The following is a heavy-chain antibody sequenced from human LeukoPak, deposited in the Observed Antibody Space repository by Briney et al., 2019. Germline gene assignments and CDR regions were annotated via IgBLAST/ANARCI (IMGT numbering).Heavy chain of an antibody. CDR2: ISSSSSYI. J-gene: IGHJ4*02. D-gene: IGHD3-16*02. V-gene: IGHV3-21*01. Sequence: GGSLRVSCAASGLTFSSYSMNWVRQAPGKGLEWVSCISSSSSYIYYADSVKGRFTISRDNAKNSLYLQMNSLRAEDTAVYYCARDAMITFGGVIVTHFDYWGQGTLVTVSS. CDR1: GLTFSSYS. CDR3: ARDAMITFGGVIVTHFDY.